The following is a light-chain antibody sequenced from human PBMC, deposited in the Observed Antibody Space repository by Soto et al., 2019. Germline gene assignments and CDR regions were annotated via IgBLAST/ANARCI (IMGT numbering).Light chain of an antibody. CDR2: GAS. CDR1: QSVSSSY. J-gene: IGKJ5*01. V-gene: IGKV3-20*01. Sequence: LTQSKGTLFSAAAERSKLSFRSSQSVSSSYLAWYQQKPGQAPRLLIYGASSRATGIPDRFSGSGSGTGLNTTISRLEAKDFELYFCQQYGSSLSNTFGLGTRLEIK. CDR3: QQYGSSLSNT.